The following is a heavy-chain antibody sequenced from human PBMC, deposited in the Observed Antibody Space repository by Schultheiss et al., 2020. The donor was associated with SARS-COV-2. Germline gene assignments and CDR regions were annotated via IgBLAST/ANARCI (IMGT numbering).Heavy chain of an antibody. CDR3: ARGGIWSVAGRGVYDY. Sequence: ASVKVSCKASGGTFSSYAINWVRQATGQGLEWMGWMNPNSGNTGYAQKFQGRVTMTRNTSISTAYMELSSLRSEDTAVYYCARGGIWSVAGRGVYDYWGQGTLVTVSS. CDR2: MNPNSGNT. J-gene: IGHJ4*02. D-gene: IGHD6-19*01. V-gene: IGHV1-8*02. CDR1: GGTFSSYA.